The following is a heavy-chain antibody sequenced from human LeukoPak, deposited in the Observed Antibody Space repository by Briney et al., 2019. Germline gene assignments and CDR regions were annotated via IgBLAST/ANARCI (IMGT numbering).Heavy chain of an antibody. CDR2: INPRGDST. CDR3: GRDYLGESGAGGP. Sequence: GGSLRLSCAASGFIFSSYTMNWVRQAPGEGLEWISSINPRGDSTWHAESVKGRFTVSRDNAKNSLSMQMDSLRAEDTAVYYCGRDYLGESGAGGPWGQGTLVTVSS. V-gene: IGHV3-21*01. J-gene: IGHJ5*02. D-gene: IGHD3-10*01. CDR1: GFIFSSYT.